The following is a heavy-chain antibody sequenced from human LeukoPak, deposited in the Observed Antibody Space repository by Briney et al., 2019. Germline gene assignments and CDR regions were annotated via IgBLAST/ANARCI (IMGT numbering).Heavy chain of an antibody. Sequence: ASVKVSCKASVCTFISYAISWVRQAHGQGLEWMGGIIPIFGTANYAQKFQGRITITADESTSTAYMELSSLRSEDTAVYYCARVRGRGYYDSSGYFDYWGQGTLVTVSS. V-gene: IGHV1-69*13. CDR1: VCTFISYA. CDR3: ARVRGRGYYDSSGYFDY. J-gene: IGHJ4*02. D-gene: IGHD3-22*01. CDR2: IIPIFGTA.